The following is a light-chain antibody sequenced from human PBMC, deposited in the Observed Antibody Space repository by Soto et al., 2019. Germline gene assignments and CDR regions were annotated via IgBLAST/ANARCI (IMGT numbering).Light chain of an antibody. Sequence: EIVLTQSPGTLSLSPGERATLSCRASQSVSSSYLAWYQQKPGQAPRLLIYGASSRATGIPDKFSGSGSGTYFTLTISRLEPEGFAVYYCQQYGSSYTFGPGTKLEIK. V-gene: IGKV3-20*01. CDR2: GAS. J-gene: IGKJ2*01. CDR1: QSVSSSY. CDR3: QQYGSSYT.